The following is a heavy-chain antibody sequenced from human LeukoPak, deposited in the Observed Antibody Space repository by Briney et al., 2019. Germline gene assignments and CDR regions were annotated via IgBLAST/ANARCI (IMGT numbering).Heavy chain of an antibody. CDR1: GFTFSSYA. V-gene: IGHV3-23*01. CDR3: AKDAVAPGSGGDFFDY. CDR2: ITRSGST. Sequence: GGSLRLSCAASGFTFSSYAMSWVRQAPGKGLEWVSVITRSGSTYYADPVKGRFTISRDNSKNTLYLQMNSLRAEDTAVYSCAKDAVAPGSGGDFFDYWGQGTLVTVSS. D-gene: IGHD3-10*01. J-gene: IGHJ4*02.